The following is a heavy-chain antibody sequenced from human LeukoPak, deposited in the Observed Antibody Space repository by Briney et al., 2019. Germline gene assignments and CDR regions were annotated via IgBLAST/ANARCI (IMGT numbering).Heavy chain of an antibody. V-gene: IGHV3-7*03. CDR2: IKQDGSEK. CDR3: ARDGGFGEGFDY. Sequence: GGSLRLSCIASGFTFSRYWMSWVRQAPGKGLEWVANIKQDGSEKYYVDSVKGRFTISRDNAKNSLYLQMNSLRAEDTAVYYCARDGGFGEGFDYWGQGTLVTVSS. D-gene: IGHD3-10*01. J-gene: IGHJ4*02. CDR1: GFTFSRYW.